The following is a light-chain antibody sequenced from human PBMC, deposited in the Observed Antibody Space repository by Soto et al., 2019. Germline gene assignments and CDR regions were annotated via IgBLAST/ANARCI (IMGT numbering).Light chain of an antibody. J-gene: IGKJ4*01. Sequence: EIVLTQSPATLSLSPGERATLSCRASQSVSSCLAWYQQKPGQPPRLLIYDASNWAAGTPARFSGSGSGTDFTLTISSLEPEDFAVYYCQQRINWPPTFGGGTKVEIK. CDR1: QSVSSC. CDR3: QQRINWPPT. CDR2: DAS. V-gene: IGKV3-11*01.